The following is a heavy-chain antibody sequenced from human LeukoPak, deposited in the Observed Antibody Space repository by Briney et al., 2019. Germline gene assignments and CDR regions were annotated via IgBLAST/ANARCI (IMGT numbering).Heavy chain of an antibody. Sequence: GGSLRLSCEASGLTFETHWMTWVRQAPGKGLEWVANINQDGSEKHYVDSVKGRFAISRDNARKSVYLQLNNMRTEDTALYYCARDYCDSSGYYYANDYWGQGTLVAVSS. CDR2: INQDGSEK. D-gene: IGHD5-12*01. J-gene: IGHJ4*02. CDR3: ARDYCDSSGYYYANDY. CDR1: GLTFETHW. V-gene: IGHV3-7*01.